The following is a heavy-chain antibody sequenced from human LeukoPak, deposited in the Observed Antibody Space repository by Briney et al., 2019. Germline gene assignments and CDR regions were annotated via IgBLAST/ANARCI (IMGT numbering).Heavy chain of an antibody. CDR2: IYHSGST. CDR3: ARGIIAAASFDY. CDR1: GGSISSSNW. V-gene: IGHV4-4*02. Sequence: SETLSLTCAVSGGSISSSNWWSWVRQPPGKGLEWIGVIYHSGSTNYNPSLKSRVNISVDKSKNQFSLKLSSVTAADTAVYYCARGIIAAASFDYWGQGTLVTVSS. D-gene: IGHD6-13*01. J-gene: IGHJ4*02.